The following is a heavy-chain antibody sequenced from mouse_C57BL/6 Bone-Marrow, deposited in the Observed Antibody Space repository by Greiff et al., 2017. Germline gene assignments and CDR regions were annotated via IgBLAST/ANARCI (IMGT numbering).Heavy chain of an antibody. Sequence: QVHVKQSGAELARPGASVKLSCKASGYTFTSYGISWVKQRTGQGLEWIGEIYPRSGNTYYNEKFKGKATLTADKSSSTAYMELRSLTSEDSAVYFCARPLYYYGSSYFDYWGQGTTLTVSS. J-gene: IGHJ2*01. CDR1: GYTFTSYG. CDR2: IYPRSGNT. CDR3: ARPLYYYGSSYFDY. V-gene: IGHV1-81*01. D-gene: IGHD1-1*01.